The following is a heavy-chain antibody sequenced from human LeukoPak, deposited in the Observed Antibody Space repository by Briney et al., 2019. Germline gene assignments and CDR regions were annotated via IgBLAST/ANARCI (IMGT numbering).Heavy chain of an antibody. CDR1: GVSLSSHG. CDR2: AWSDGRSE. CDR3: ARDRGNDYFDS. Sequence: PGGSLRLSCVVSGVSLSSHGMHWVRQAPGKGLEWLTFAWSDGRSEHYADSVKGRFTVSRDNSKNTVYLQINSLRVEDTAVYYCARDRGNDYFDSWGQGTLVTVSS. V-gene: IGHV3-33*01. J-gene: IGHJ4*02.